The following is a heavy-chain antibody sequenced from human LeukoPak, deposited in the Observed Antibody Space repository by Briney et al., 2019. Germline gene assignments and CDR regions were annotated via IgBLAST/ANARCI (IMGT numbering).Heavy chain of an antibody. CDR3: ARSEVYSSSWYEGIDY. J-gene: IGHJ4*02. V-gene: IGHV1-69*01. Sequence: GSSVKVSCKASGGTLSSYAISWVRQAPGQGLEWMGGIIPIFGTANYAQKFQGRVTITADESTSTAYMELSSLRSEDTAVYYCARSEVYSSSWYEGIDYWGQGTLVTVSS. CDR2: IIPIFGTA. CDR1: GGTLSSYA. D-gene: IGHD6-13*01.